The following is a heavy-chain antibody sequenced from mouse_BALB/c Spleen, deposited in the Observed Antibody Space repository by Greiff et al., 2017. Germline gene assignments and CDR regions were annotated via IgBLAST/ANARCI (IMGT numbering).Heavy chain of an antibody. J-gene: IGHJ3*01. CDR1: GYSFTGYN. Sequence: VKLMESGPELEKPGASVKISCKASGYSFTGYNMNWVKQRPGQGLEWIGNIYPSDSYTNYNQKFKDKATLTVDKSSSTAYMQLSSPTSEDSAVYYCTGGNFSWFAYWGQGTLVTVSA. CDR2: IYPSDSYT. CDR3: TGGNFSWFAY. V-gene: IGHV1S126*01. D-gene: IGHD2-1*01.